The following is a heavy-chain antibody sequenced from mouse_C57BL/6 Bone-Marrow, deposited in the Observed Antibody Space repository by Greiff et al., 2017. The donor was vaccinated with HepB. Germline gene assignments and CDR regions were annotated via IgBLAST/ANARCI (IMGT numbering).Heavy chain of an antibody. CDR2: INPNNGGT. CDR3: ARWVSTSWFAY. CDR1: GYTFTDYN. Sequence: EVQLQQSGPELVKPGASVKIPCKASGYTFTDYNMDWVKQSHGKSLEWIGDINPNNGGTIYNQKFKGKATLTVDKSSSTDYMELRSLTSEDTAIYYCARWVSTSWFAYWGQGTLVTVAA. J-gene: IGHJ3*01. V-gene: IGHV1-18*01.